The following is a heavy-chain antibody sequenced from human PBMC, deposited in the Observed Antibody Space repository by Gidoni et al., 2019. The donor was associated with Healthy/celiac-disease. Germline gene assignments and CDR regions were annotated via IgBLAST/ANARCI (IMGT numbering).Heavy chain of an antibody. J-gene: IGHJ4*02. Sequence: QLQLQESGPGLVKPSETLSLTCTVPGVSISSSSYYWGWVRQRPGKGLAWIGSIYYSGSTYYNPSLKSRVTISVDTSKNQFSLKLSSVTAADTAVYYCSTFVDTAMVTYLQITDYWGQGTLVTVSS. D-gene: IGHD5-18*01. CDR2: IYYSGST. CDR1: GVSISSSSYY. CDR3: STFVDTAMVTYLQITDY. V-gene: IGHV4-39*01.